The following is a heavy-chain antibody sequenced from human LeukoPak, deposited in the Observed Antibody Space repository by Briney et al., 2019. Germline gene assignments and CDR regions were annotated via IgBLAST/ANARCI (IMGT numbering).Heavy chain of an antibody. CDR2: ISGSGGST. J-gene: IGHJ4*02. Sequence: PGGSLRLSCAASGFTFSSYAMSWVRQAPGKGLEWVSAISGSGGSTYYADSVKGRFTISRDNSKNTLYLQMNSLRVEDTAVYYCAKERLVVTAILTDFDYWGQGTLVTVSS. CDR3: AKERLVVTAILTDFDY. V-gene: IGHV3-23*01. CDR1: GFTFSSYA. D-gene: IGHD2-21*02.